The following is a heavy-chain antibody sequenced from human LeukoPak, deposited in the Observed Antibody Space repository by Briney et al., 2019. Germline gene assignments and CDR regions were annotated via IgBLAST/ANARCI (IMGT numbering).Heavy chain of an antibody. J-gene: IGHJ5*02. CDR3: ARVSGGNSGNNWFDP. V-gene: IGHV1-69*02. CDR2: IIPILGIA. Sequence: SVKVSCKASGGTFSSYTISWVRQAPGQGLEWMGRIIPILGIANYAHKFQGRVTITADKSTSTAYMELSSLRSEDTAVYYCARVSGGNSGNNWFDPWGQGTLVTVSS. D-gene: IGHD4-23*01. CDR1: GGTFSSYT.